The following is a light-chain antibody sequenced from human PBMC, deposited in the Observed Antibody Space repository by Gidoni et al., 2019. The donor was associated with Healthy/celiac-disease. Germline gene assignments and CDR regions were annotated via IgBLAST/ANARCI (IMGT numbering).Light chain of an antibody. J-gene: IGKJ1*01. CDR1: QSVSSSY. Sequence: EIVLTPSPGTLSLSQGERATLSCRASQSVSSSYLACYQQKPGQAPRLLIYGASCSATGIPDRFSGSGSGTDFTLTISRLEPEDFAVYYCQQYGSSPPWTFGQGTKVEIK. CDR2: GAS. V-gene: IGKV3-20*01. CDR3: QQYGSSPPWT.